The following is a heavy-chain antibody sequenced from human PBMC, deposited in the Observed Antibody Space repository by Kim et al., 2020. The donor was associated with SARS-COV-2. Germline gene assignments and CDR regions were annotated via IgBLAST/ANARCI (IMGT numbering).Heavy chain of an antibody. CDR3: AKDSSSGWRPYGMDV. J-gene: IGHJ6*02. D-gene: IGHD6-19*01. V-gene: IGHV3-43*01. CDR2: ISWDGGST. Sequence: GGSLRLSCAASGFTFDDYTMHWVRQAPGKGLEWVSLISWDGGSTYYADSVKGLFTISRDNSKNSLYLQMNSLRTEDTALYYCAKDSSSGWRPYGMDVWGQGTTVTVSS. CDR1: GFTFDDYT.